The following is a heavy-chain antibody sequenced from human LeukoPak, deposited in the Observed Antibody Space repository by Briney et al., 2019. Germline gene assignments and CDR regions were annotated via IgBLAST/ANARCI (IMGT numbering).Heavy chain of an antibody. Sequence: ASVKVSCKASGYRFTGYYMHWVRQAPGQGLEWMGWINPNSGGTNYAQKFQGRVTMTRDTSISTAYMELSRLRSDDTAVYYCARTILLGATRLLDYWGQGTLVTVSS. CDR2: INPNSGGT. J-gene: IGHJ4*02. CDR3: ARTILLGATRLLDY. D-gene: IGHD1-26*01. V-gene: IGHV1-2*02. CDR1: GYRFTGYY.